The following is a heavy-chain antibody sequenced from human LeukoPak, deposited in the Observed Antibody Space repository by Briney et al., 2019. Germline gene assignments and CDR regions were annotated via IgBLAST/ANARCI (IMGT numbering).Heavy chain of an antibody. CDR1: GYTFTSYY. Sequence: ASVKVSCKASGYTFTSYYMHWVRQAPGQGLEWMGIINPSGGSTSYAQKFQGRVTMTRDMSTSTVYMELSSLRSEDTAVYYCARASTVNTLDYWGQGTLVTVSS. CDR3: ARASTVNTLDY. V-gene: IGHV1-46*01. CDR2: INPSGGST. J-gene: IGHJ4*02. D-gene: IGHD4-17*01.